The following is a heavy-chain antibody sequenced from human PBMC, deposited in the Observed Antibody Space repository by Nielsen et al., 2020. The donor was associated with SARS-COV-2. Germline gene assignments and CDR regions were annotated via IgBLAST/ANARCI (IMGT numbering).Heavy chain of an antibody. J-gene: IGHJ5*02. V-gene: IGHV4-61*02. Sequence: SETLSLTCTVSGGSISSGSYYWSWIRQPAGKGLEWIGRIYTSGSTNYYPSLNIRVTISVDTSKNQFSLKLSSVTAADTAVYYCARDLIVVVPAAMAFDPWGQGTLVTVSS. D-gene: IGHD2-2*01. CDR2: IYTSGST. CDR1: GGSISSGSYY. CDR3: ARDLIVVVPAAMAFDP.